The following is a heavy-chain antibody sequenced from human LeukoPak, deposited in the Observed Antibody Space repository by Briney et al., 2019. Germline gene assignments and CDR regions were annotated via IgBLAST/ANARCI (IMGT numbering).Heavy chain of an antibody. D-gene: IGHD2-2*01. V-gene: IGHV3-33*06. CDR2: IWYDGSNK. J-gene: IGHJ4*02. Sequence: PGRSLRLSCAASGFTFSSYGMHWVRQAPGKGLEWVAVIWYDGSNKYYADSVKGRFTISRDNSKNTLYLQMNSLRAEDTAVYYCAKDAPPRVVPAAYFGYWGQGTLVTVSS. CDR3: AKDAPPRVVPAAYFGY. CDR1: GFTFSSYG.